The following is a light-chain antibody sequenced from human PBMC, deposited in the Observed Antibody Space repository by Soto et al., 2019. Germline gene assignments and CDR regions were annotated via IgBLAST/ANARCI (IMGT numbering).Light chain of an antibody. CDR3: QQFGSSPRT. Sequence: EIVFTQSPGPLSLSPGERATLSRRASQSVSSNFLAWYQQKPGQAPRLLIYDASNRATGIPDRFSGSGSGTDFTLTISRLEPEDFAVYYCQQFGSSPRTFGQGTRLEIK. J-gene: IGKJ5*01. V-gene: IGKV3-20*01. CDR1: QSVSSNF. CDR2: DAS.